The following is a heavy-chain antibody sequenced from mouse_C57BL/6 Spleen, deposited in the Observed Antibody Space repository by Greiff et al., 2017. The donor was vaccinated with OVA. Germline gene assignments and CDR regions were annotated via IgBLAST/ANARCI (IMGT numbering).Heavy chain of an antibody. V-gene: IGHV1-18*01. Sequence: VQLQQSGPELVKPGASVKIPCKASGYTFTDYNMDWVKQSHGKSLEWIGDINPNNGGTIYNQKFKGKATLTVDKSSSTAYMELRSLTSEDTAVYYCERVLSNSYYFDDWGQGTTLTVSS. CDR1: GYTFTDYN. D-gene: IGHD4-1*01. CDR3: ERVLSNSYYFDD. CDR2: INPNNGGT. J-gene: IGHJ2*01.